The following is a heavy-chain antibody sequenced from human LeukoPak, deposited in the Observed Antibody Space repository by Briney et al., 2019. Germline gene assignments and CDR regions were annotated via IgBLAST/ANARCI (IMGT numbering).Heavy chain of an antibody. V-gene: IGHV4-59*08. D-gene: IGHD6-13*01. Sequence: SETLSLTCTVSGGSISSYYWSWIRQPPGKGLEWIGYISYSGSTNYNPPLKSRVTISVDTSKNQFSLKLSSVTAADTAVYYCASQLVPGYFDCWGQGTLVAVSS. CDR1: GGSISSYY. CDR3: ASQLVPGYFDC. J-gene: IGHJ4*02. CDR2: ISYSGST.